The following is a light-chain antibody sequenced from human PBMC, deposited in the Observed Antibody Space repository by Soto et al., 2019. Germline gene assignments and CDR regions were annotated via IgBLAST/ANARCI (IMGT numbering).Light chain of an antibody. CDR3: QSYDSSNQV. J-gene: IGLJ3*02. Sequence: NFMLTQPHSVSEFPGKTVTISCTRSSGSIASNYVQWYQQRPGSAPTTVIYEDNQRPSGVPDRFSGSIDRSSNSASLTISGLKTEDEADYYCQSYDSSNQVFGGGTKLTVL. CDR2: EDN. V-gene: IGLV6-57*03. CDR1: SGSIASNY.